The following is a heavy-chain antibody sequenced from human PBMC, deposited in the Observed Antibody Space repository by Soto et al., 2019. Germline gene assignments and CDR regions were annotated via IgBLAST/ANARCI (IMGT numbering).Heavy chain of an antibody. J-gene: IGHJ3*02. Sequence: ASVKVSCKASGGTFSSYAISWVRQAPGQGLEWMGGIIPIFGTANYAQKFQGRVTITADESTSTAYMELSSLRSEDTAVYYCARAVRDSSSSWAFDIWGQGTMVTVSS. CDR1: GGTFSSYA. CDR3: ARAVRDSSSSWAFDI. CDR2: IIPIFGTA. V-gene: IGHV1-69*13. D-gene: IGHD6-6*01.